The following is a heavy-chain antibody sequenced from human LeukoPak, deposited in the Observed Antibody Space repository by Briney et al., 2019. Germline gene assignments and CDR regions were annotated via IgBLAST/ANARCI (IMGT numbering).Heavy chain of an antibody. D-gene: IGHD6-19*01. CDR2: ISWNSGSI. CDR3: AKDRGVAVAGLPYYYYYYGMDV. V-gene: IGHV3-9*01. CDR1: GFTFDDYA. Sequence: PGGSLRLSCAASGFTFDDYAMHWVRQAPGKGLEWVSGISWNSGSIGYADSVKGRFTISRDNAKNSLYLQMNSLRAEDTALYYCAKDRGVAVAGLPYYYYYYGMDVWGQGTTVTVSS. J-gene: IGHJ6*02.